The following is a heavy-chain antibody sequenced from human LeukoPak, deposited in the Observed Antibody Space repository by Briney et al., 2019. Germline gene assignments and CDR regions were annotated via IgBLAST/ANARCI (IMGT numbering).Heavy chain of an antibody. Sequence: GESLKISCKGSGYSFTSYWIGWVRQMPGKGLECMGIIYPGDSDTRYSPSFQGQVTISADKSISTAYLQWSSLKASDTAIYYCARHLSIAAAGAKDYWGQGTLVTVSS. V-gene: IGHV5-51*01. CDR1: GYSFTSYW. CDR3: ARHLSIAAAGAKDY. CDR2: IYPGDSDT. J-gene: IGHJ4*02. D-gene: IGHD6-13*01.